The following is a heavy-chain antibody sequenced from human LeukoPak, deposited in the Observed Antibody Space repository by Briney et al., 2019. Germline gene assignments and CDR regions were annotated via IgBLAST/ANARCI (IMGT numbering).Heavy chain of an antibody. J-gene: IGHJ4*02. Sequence: ASVKVSCKASGYTFTGYYMHWVRQAPGQGLEWMGWINPNSGGTNYAQKFQGRVTMTRDTSISTAYMELSRLRSDDTAVYYCARGRHHYGSGSYLVWGQGTLFTVSS. CDR2: INPNSGGT. V-gene: IGHV1-2*02. CDR3: ARGRHHYGSGSYLV. CDR1: GYTFTGYY. D-gene: IGHD3-10*01.